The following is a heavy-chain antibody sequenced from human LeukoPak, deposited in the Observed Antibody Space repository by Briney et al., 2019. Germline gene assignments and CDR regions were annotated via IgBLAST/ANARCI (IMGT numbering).Heavy chain of an antibody. V-gene: IGHV1-58*01. D-gene: IGHD2-2*01. CDR2: IVVGSGNT. CDR3: AASRHCSSTSCYYFAFDI. Sequence: GTSVKVSCKASGFTFTSSAVQWVRQARGQRLEWIGWIVVGSGNTNYAQKFQERVTITRDMSTSTAYMELSSLRSEDTAVYYCAASRHCSSTSCYYFAFDIWGKGQWSPSLQ. CDR1: GFTFTSSA. J-gene: IGHJ3*02.